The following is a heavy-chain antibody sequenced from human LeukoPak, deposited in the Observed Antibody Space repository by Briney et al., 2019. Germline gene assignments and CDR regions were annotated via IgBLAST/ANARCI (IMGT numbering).Heavy chain of an antibody. J-gene: IGHJ4*02. CDR1: GYTFTSYG. D-gene: IGHD1-26*01. CDR3: ARDRYDGGSYYQDY. V-gene: IGHV1-18*01. Sequence: ASVKVSCKASGYTFTSYGISWVRQAPGQGLEWMGWISAYNGNTNYAQKLQGRVTMTTNTSTSTAYMELRSLRSDDTAVYYCARDRYDGGSYYQDYWGQGTLVTVSS. CDR2: ISAYNGNT.